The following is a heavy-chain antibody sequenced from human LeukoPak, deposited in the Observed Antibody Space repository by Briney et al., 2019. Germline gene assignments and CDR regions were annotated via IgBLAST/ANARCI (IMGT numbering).Heavy chain of an antibody. V-gene: IGHV3-30-3*01. J-gene: IGHJ4*02. Sequence: PWRYLRLSCAASGFTFSSYAMHWVRQAPGNGLEWVAVISYDGSNKYYADSVKGRFTISRDNSKNTLYLQMNSLRAEDTAVYYCARSSRPAGSFDYWGQGTLVTVSS. CDR3: ARSSRPAGSFDY. CDR1: GFTFSSYA. CDR2: ISYDGSNK. D-gene: IGHD3-16*02.